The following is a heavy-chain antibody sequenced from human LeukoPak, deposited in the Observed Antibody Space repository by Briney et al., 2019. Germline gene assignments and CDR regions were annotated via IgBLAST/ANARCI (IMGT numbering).Heavy chain of an antibody. D-gene: IGHD6-19*01. V-gene: IGHV3-48*03. CDR2: IRTSSSTT. Sequence: GRSLSLSCVASSFRLSSYEPRSARHAAGNWPEWLTYIRTSSSTTKYAHSGRGSPSPSRDDAKSLLYLQMSGLRDEDTARYYCARPILGSAWYVDYWGRGTLVSVSS. J-gene: IGHJ4*02. CDR1: SFRLSSYE. CDR3: ARPILGSAWYVDY.